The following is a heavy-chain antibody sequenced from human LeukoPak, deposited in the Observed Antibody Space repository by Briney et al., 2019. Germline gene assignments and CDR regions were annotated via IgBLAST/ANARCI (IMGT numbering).Heavy chain of an antibody. CDR3: ARLRVRGYGYGPWEGPTWLDY. J-gene: IGHJ4*02. CDR2: MYYRGST. D-gene: IGHD5-18*01. CDR1: GGSISSSTYY. Sequence: SETLSLTCTVSGGSISSSTYYWGWIRQPPGKGLEWIGSMYYRGSTYYNPSLKSRVTISVDTSKNHFSLKLSSVTAADTAVYYCARLRVRGYGYGPWEGPTWLDYWGQGTLVTVSS. V-gene: IGHV4-39*07.